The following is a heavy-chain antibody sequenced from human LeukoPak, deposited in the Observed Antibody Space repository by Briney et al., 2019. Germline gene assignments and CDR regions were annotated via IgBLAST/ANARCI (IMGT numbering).Heavy chain of an antibody. CDR1: GGSISSGGYY. CDR3: ARLTKGNWNYFDY. V-gene: IGHV4-31*03. Sequence: PSQTLSLTCTVPGGSISSGGYYWSWIRQYPGKGLEWIGYIYYSGSTYYNPSLKSRVTISVDTSKNQFSLKLSSVTAADTAVHYCARLTKGNWNYFDYWGQGTLVTVSS. CDR2: IYYSGST. J-gene: IGHJ4*02. D-gene: IGHD1-1*01.